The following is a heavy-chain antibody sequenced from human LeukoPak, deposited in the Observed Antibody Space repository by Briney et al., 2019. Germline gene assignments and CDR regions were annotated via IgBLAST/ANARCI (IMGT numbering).Heavy chain of an antibody. Sequence: PGGSLRLSCAASGFIFSSYWMSWVRRAPGKGLEWVADINQGGSEKFYVHSVKGRFTISRDNARNSLYLQMNSLRAEDTAIYYCARVTPGGVGSFDYWGQGTLVTVSS. D-gene: IGHD3-16*01. CDR1: GFIFSSYW. J-gene: IGHJ4*02. V-gene: IGHV3-7*01. CDR3: ARVTPGGVGSFDY. CDR2: INQGGSEK.